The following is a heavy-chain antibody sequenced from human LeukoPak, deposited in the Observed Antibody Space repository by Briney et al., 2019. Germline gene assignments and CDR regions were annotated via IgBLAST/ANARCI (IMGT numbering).Heavy chain of an antibody. D-gene: IGHD3-3*02. CDR1: GYTFTDYY. J-gene: IGHJ4*02. V-gene: IGHV1-2*02. CDR2: INPTSGYT. Sequence: ASVKVSCKTSGYTFTDYYMHWVRQATGQGLEWMGWINPTSGYTNYAQKFQGRATITRDTSITTAYMELSRLKSDDTAVYYCASISHVWSGYYTAHFDYWGQGTLVTVSS. CDR3: ASISHVWSGYYTAHFDY.